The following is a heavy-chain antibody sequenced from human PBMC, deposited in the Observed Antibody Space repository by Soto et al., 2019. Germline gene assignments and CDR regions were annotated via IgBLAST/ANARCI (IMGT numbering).Heavy chain of an antibody. CDR3: AKGGYNYGFLLDC. CDR2: IDNSGGIT. D-gene: IGHD5-18*01. CDR1: GFTFSTYA. J-gene: IGHJ4*02. Sequence: EVQLLESGGGLVQPGGSLRLSCAASGFTFSTYAMSWVRQAPGKGLEWVSTIDNSGGITYYADSVKGRFTISRDNSKNTLYLPMNSLRAEDTAVYSCAKGGYNYGFLLDCWGQGTLVTVSS. V-gene: IGHV3-23*05.